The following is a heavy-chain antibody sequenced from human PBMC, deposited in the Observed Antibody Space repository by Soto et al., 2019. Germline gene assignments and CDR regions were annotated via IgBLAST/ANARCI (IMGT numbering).Heavy chain of an antibody. J-gene: IGHJ4*02. D-gene: IGHD3-16*01. CDR3: ARHGGYFFDY. Sequence: QVQLQQWGAGLLKPSETLSLTCAVYSGSFSGHYWSWIRQPPGKDLEWIGEIYHGLSIVYNPSLKSRVTLSGDSSKYQFSLKLSSVTAADTAVYYCARHGGYFFDYWGQGTLVTVSS. CDR1: SGSFSGHY. V-gene: IGHV4-34*01. CDR2: IYHGLSI.